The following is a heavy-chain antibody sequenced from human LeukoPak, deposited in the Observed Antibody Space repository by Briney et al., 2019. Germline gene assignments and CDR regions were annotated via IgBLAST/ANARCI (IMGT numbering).Heavy chain of an antibody. D-gene: IGHD6-19*01. CDR3: TCHSGWSGPSE. V-gene: IGHV4-4*02. Sequence: SGTLSLTCSVSGGSISSSWWSWVRQPPGKGLEWIGEIFHSGSTNYNPSLKSRVTISVDKSKNHFSLELTSVTAADTAVYYCTCHSGWSGPSEWGQGTLVIVSS. CDR1: GGSISSSW. CDR2: IFHSGST. J-gene: IGHJ4*02.